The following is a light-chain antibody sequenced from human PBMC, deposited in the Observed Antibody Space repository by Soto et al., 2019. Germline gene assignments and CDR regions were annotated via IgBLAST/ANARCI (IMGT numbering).Light chain of an antibody. CDR3: QQFNSL. CDR2: DAS. J-gene: IGKJ5*01. CDR1: QTISNW. V-gene: IGKV1-5*01. Sequence: DIQMTQSPSTLSASVGDRVTISCRASQTISNWLAWYQQKPGKAPKLLIYDASSLESGVPSRFSGSGSGTDFTLTISCLQSEDFATYYCQQFNSLFGQGARLEIK.